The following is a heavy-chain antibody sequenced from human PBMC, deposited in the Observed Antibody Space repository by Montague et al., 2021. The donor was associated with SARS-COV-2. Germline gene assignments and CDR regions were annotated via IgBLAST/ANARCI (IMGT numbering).Heavy chain of an antibody. CDR3: ARGGSSSSGVY. Sequence: SETLSLTCAVHGGSFSGYLWSWIRQPPGKGLEWIGQINHSGNTNYNPSLMSRVNISVDMSKSQFSLKLSSVTAADTAVYYCARGGSSSSGVYWGQGTLVTVSS. D-gene: IGHD6-6*01. CDR2: INHSGNT. J-gene: IGHJ4*02. V-gene: IGHV4-34*01. CDR1: GGSFSGYL.